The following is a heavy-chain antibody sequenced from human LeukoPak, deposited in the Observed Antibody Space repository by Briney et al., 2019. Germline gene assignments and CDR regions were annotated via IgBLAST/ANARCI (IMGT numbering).Heavy chain of an antibody. CDR3: ASTYYYDSSGYYYTLWNY. Sequence: SETLSLTCAVYGGSFSGYYWSWIRQPPGKGLEWIGEINHSGSTNYNPSLKSRVTISVDTSKNQFSLKLSSVTAADTAVYYCASTYYYDSSGYYYTLWNYWGQGTLVTVSS. CDR2: INHSGST. J-gene: IGHJ4*02. CDR1: GGSFSGYY. D-gene: IGHD3-22*01. V-gene: IGHV4-34*01.